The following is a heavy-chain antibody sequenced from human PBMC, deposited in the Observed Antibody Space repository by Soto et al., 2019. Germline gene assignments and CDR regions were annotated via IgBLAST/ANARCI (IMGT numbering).Heavy chain of an antibody. CDR3: ARAVYVFPGPRYHYDSSTRVYYYYGMDV. CDR1: GGSFSGYY. J-gene: IGHJ6*02. V-gene: IGHV4-34*01. CDR2: INHSGST. Sequence: SETLSLTCAVYGGSFSGYYWSWIRQPPGKGLEWIGEINHSGSTNYNPSLKSRVTISVDPSKNQFSLKLSSVTAADTAVYYCARAVYVFPGPRYHYDSSTRVYYYYGMDVWGQGTTVTVSS. D-gene: IGHD3-22*01.